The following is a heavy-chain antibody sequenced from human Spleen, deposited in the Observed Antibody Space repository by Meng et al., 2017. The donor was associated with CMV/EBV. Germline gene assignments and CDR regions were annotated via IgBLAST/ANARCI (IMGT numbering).Heavy chain of an antibody. CDR3: ARMKEVKISGVFSSYGMDV. J-gene: IGHJ6*02. V-gene: IGHV2-70*20. D-gene: IGHD3-3*01. CDR1: GFSLSTSGMC. Sequence: SGPTLVKPTQTLTLTCSFSGFSLSTSGMCVTWVRQPPGKALEWLGLIDWDGDKYYSTSLKSRLTISKDPSKNQVVLTLTNTVPVDTATYYCARMKEVKISGVFSSYGMDVWGQGTTVTVSS. CDR2: IDWDGDK.